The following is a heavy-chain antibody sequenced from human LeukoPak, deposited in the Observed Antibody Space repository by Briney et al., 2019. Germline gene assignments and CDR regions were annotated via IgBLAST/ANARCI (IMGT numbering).Heavy chain of an antibody. Sequence: GGSLRLSCAASGFTFSSYAMHWVRQAPGKGLEWVAVISYDGSNKYYADSVKGRFTISRDNSKNTLYLQMNSLRAEDTAVYYCARVERLGELFKGVGAFDIWGQGTMVTVSS. CDR3: ARVERLGELFKGVGAFDI. D-gene: IGHD3-16*01. V-gene: IGHV3-30*04. CDR1: GFTFSSYA. CDR2: ISYDGSNK. J-gene: IGHJ3*02.